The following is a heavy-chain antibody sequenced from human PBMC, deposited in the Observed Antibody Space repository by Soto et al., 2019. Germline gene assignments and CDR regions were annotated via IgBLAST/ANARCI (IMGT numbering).Heavy chain of an antibody. D-gene: IGHD3-16*02. V-gene: IGHV1-69*01. CDR1: GGTFSSYA. J-gene: IGHJ5*02. CDR2: IIPIFGTA. Sequence: QVQLVQSGAEVKKPGSSVKVSCKASGGTFSSYAISWVRQAPGQGLEWMGGIIPIFGTANYAQKFQGRVTITADESTSTAYMELSSLRSEDTAVYYCARDHFVYDYVWGSYRQEGWFGPWGQGTLVTVSS. CDR3: ARDHFVYDYVWGSYRQEGWFGP.